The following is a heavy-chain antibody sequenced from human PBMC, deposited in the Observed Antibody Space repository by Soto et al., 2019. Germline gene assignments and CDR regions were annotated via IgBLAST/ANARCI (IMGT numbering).Heavy chain of an antibody. CDR1: GYTFTNYG. V-gene: IGHV1-18*01. CDR3: ARGGSSSSDFDY. D-gene: IGHD6-6*01. J-gene: IGHJ4*02. Sequence: GASVKVSCKASGYTFTNYGISWVRQAPGQGLEWMGWISTYSVNTKYPQKLQGRVTMTTDTSTSTAFMELKNLRSDDTAVYYCARGGSSSSDFDYWGQGTLVTVSS. CDR2: ISTYSVNT.